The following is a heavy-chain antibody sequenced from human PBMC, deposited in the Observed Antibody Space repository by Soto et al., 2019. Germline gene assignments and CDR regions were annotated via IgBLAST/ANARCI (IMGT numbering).Heavy chain of an antibody. J-gene: IGHJ4*02. D-gene: IGHD2-15*01. CDR2: INPSGST. V-gene: IGHV4-34*01. Sequence: QVQLQQWGAGLLKPSETLSLTCGVYGGSFSGNYWSWIRQPPGEGLEWIGEINPSGSTNYIPSLKSRATISADTSKNQFSLKLSSVIAAVTAVYYCARGREGGGDSWGQGTLVTVAS. CDR3: ARGREGGGDS. CDR1: GGSFSGNY.